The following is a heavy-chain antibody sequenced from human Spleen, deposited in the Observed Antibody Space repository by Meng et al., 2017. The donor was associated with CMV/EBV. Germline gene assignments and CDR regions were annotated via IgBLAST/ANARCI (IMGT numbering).Heavy chain of an antibody. CDR1: GFTVSSDY. CDR3: ARDEGWGLPPRAFAI. Sequence: GESLKISCAASGFTVSSDYMSWVRQAPGKGLEWVSSISSSSSYIYNADSVKGRFTISGDNAKNSLYLQMNSLRAEDTAVYYCARDEGWGLPPRAFAIWGQGTMVTVSS. D-gene: IGHD1-26*01. CDR2: ISSSSSYI. J-gene: IGHJ3*02. V-gene: IGHV3-21*01.